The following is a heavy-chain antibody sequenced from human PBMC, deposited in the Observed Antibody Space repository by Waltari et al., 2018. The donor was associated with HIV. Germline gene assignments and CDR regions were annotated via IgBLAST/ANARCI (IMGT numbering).Heavy chain of an antibody. CDR1: DFSFSSYT. CDR3: ARTRRYESSYLYYIDN. J-gene: IGHJ4*02. V-gene: IGHV3-48*01. Sequence: EVQLVESGGALVQPGGSLRLSCAASDFSFSSYTITWVHQAPGKGLEWISSISFSSSHIYDADSVKGRFTISRDNAKNSLYLQMNSLRAEDTAMYYCARTRRYESSYLYYIDNWGQGTLVTVSS. D-gene: IGHD5-12*01. CDR2: ISFSSSHI.